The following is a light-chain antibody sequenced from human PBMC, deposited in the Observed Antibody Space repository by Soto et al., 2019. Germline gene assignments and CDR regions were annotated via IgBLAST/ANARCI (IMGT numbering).Light chain of an antibody. V-gene: IGKV3-20*01. J-gene: IGKJ1*01. CDR1: QSFISSY. CDR2: GAS. CDR3: QQYGSSPRT. Sequence: EIVLTQSPGTLSLSAEERATRSCRASQSFISSYLAWYQQKPGQAPRLLIYGASSRATGIPDRFSGSGSGTDFTLTISRREPEDFAVYYSQQYGSSPRTLGQGTKVDIK.